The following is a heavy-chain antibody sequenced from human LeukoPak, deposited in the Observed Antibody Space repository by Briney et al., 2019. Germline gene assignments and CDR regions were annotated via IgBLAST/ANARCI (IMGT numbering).Heavy chain of an antibody. CDR3: AREYCSGTSRYGYFDY. J-gene: IGHJ4*02. V-gene: IGHV3-7*01. Sequence: GGSLRLSCATSGFTFSSYWMSWVRRAPGKGLEWVANIKQDGSQILYVDSVKGRFTISRDTAKNSLSLQMNSLRAEDTAVYYCAREYCSGTSRYGYFDYWGQGTLVTVSS. CDR1: GFTFSSYW. D-gene: IGHD2-2*01. CDR2: IKQDGSQI.